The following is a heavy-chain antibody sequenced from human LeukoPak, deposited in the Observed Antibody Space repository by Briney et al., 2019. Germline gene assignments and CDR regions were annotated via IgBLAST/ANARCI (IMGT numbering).Heavy chain of an antibody. Sequence: GGSLRLSCAASGFTLSSHGMHWVRQAPGKGLEWVAFLRYDGSNKYTDFVKGRFTISRDNSKNTLYLQMNSLRAEDTAVYYCAKGGLPHYYDSSGTDYWGQGTLVTVSS. CDR3: AKGGLPHYYDSSGTDY. CDR2: LRYDGSNK. CDR1: GFTLSSHG. J-gene: IGHJ4*02. D-gene: IGHD3-22*01. V-gene: IGHV3-30*02.